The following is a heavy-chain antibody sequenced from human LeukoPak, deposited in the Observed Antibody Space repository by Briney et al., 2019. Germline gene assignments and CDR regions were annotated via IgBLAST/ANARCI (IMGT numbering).Heavy chain of an antibody. CDR2: IHSGGTT. CDR3: ARDSDSGYGPFAS. V-gene: IGHV3-53*01. D-gene: IGHD5-12*01. Sequence: PGGSLRLSCAASGFTFSSYAMSWVRQAPGKGLEWVSAIHSGGTTNYADSVQGRFTISRDNSKTTVYLHMNSLRAEDTAVYYCARDSDSGYGPFASWGQGTLVTVSS. CDR1: GFTFSSYA. J-gene: IGHJ4*02.